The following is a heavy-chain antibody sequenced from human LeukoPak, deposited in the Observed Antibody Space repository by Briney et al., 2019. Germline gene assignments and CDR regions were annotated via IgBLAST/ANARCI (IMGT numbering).Heavy chain of an antibody. CDR3: ARDGSEYSSSPGDWFDP. CDR2: ISSSSSTI. V-gene: IGHV3-48*01. CDR1: GFTFSSYS. Sequence: GGSLRLSCAASGFTFSSYSMNWVRQAPGKGLEWVSYISSSSSTIYYADSVKGRFTISRDNAKNSLYLQMNSLRAEDTAVYYCARDGSEYSSSPGDWFDPWGQGTLVTVSS. J-gene: IGHJ5*02. D-gene: IGHD6-6*01.